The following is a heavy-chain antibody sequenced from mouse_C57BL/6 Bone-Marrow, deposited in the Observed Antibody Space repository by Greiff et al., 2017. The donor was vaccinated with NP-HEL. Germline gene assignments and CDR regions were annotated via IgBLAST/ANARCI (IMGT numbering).Heavy chain of an antibody. J-gene: IGHJ4*01. CDR1: GYTFTDYY. D-gene: IGHD1-1*01. V-gene: IGHV1-19*01. CDR3: ARSLITTDYYAMDY. CDR2: INPYNGGT. Sequence: EVKLQQSGPVLVKPGASVKMSCKASGYTFTDYYMNWVKQSHGKSLEWIGVINPYNGGTSYNQKFKGKATLTVDKSSSTAYMELNSLTSEDSAVYYCARSLITTDYYAMDYWGQGTSVTVSS.